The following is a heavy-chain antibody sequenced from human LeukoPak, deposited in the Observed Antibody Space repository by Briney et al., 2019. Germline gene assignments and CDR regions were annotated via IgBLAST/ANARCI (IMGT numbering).Heavy chain of an antibody. CDR1: GFTFSSYA. CDR2: ISGSGGST. Sequence: GASLRLSCVASGFTFSSYAVSWVRLAPGKGLEWVSVISGSGGSTYYADSVKGRFTISRDNSKNTLYLQMNSPRAEDTAVYYCAKESPQFDYWGQGTLVTVSS. V-gene: IGHV3-23*01. J-gene: IGHJ4*02. CDR3: AKESPQFDY.